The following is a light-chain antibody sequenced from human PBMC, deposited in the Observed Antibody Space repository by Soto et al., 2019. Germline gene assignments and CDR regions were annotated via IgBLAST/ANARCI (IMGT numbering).Light chain of an antibody. CDR3: QQRSNWPPSIT. V-gene: IGKV3-11*01. J-gene: IGKJ5*01. CDR2: GAS. Sequence: EVVLTQSPATLSLSPGERATLSCRASENVRTFVDWYQQKPGQAPRLLIYGASNRATGTPARFSGSGSGTDFTLTISSLEPEDFAVYYCQQRSNWPPSITFGQGTRLEI. CDR1: ENVRTF.